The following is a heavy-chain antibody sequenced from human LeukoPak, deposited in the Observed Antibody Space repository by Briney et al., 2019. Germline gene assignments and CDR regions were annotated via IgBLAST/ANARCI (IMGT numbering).Heavy chain of an antibody. D-gene: IGHD6-13*01. J-gene: IGHJ4*02. V-gene: IGHV4-4*07. Sequence: SETLSLTCTVSGGSICSYYWSWIRQPAGKGLEWIGRIYTSGSTNYNPPLKSRVTISVDKSKNQFSLKLSSVTAADTAVYYCARRSSSWYGLDYWGQGTLVTVSS. CDR2: IYTSGST. CDR1: GGSICSYY. CDR3: ARRSSSWYGLDY.